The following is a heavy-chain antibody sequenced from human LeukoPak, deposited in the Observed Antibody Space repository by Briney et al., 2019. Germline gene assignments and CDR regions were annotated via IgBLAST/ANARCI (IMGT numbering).Heavy chain of an antibody. D-gene: IGHD3-10*01. Sequence: ASETLSLTCTVSGGSISSSSYYWGWIRQPPGKGLEWIGSIYYSGSTYYNPSLKSRVTISVDTSKNQFSLKLSSVTAADTAVYYCARDLFGESFDYWGQGTLVTVSS. V-gene: IGHV4-39*07. J-gene: IGHJ4*02. CDR3: ARDLFGESFDY. CDR2: IYYSGST. CDR1: GGSISSSSYY.